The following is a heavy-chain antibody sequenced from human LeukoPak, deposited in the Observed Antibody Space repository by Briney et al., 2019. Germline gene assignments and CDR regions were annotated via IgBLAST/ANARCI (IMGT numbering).Heavy chain of an antibody. J-gene: IGHJ4*02. Sequence: GGSLRLSCAASGFNFDDYGMTWVRQAPGEGLEWVSGISWNGGSTGYVDSVKGRFTISRDNANNSLYLQMNSLRGEDTALYYCARGSGSYSTYFDFWGQGTLVTVPS. V-gene: IGHV3-20*04. CDR1: GFNFDDYG. CDR2: ISWNGGST. D-gene: IGHD1-26*01. CDR3: ARGSGSYSTYFDF.